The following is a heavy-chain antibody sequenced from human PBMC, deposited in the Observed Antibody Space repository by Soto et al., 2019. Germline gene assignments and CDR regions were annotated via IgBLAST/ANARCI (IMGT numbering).Heavy chain of an antibody. CDR2: IIPIFGTA. CDR1: GGTFSSYA. J-gene: IGHJ5*02. V-gene: IGHV1-69*13. CDR3: ASSPPTVVPAAIRPVYNWFDP. D-gene: IGHD2-2*02. Sequence: ASVKVSCKASGGTFSSYAISWVRQAPGQGLEWMGGIIPIFGTANYAQKFQGRVTITADESTSTAYMELSSLRSEDTAVYYCASSPPTVVPAAIRPVYNWFDPWGQGTLVTVSS.